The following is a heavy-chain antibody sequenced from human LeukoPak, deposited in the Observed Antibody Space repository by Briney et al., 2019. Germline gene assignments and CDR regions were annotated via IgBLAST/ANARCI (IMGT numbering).Heavy chain of an antibody. V-gene: IGHV3-64*01. CDR3: ARGYYGSSYFDF. D-gene: IGHD3-10*01. CDR2: ISSNGGST. Sequence: GGSLRLSCAASGFTFSSYAMHWVRQAPGKGLEYVSAISSNGGSTYYANSVKGRFTISRDNSKNTLYLQMGSLRAEDMAVYYCARGYYGSSYFDFGGQGTVVSV. CDR1: GFTFSSYA. J-gene: IGHJ4*02.